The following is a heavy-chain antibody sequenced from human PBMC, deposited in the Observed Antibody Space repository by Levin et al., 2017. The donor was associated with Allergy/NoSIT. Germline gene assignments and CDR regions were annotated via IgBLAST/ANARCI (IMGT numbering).Heavy chain of an antibody. V-gene: IGHV3-49*03. CDR3: TRVIESVGKDHPSYYDYSGLDV. J-gene: IGHJ6*02. Sequence: GGSLRLSCTASGFTFGDSGMSWFRQAPGKGLEWVGFIRTKTYGETTEYAASVKGRFTISRDNSKSVAYLQMNSLKTEDTAVYFCTRVIESVGKDHPSYYDYSGLDVWGQGTTVTVSS. CDR1: GFTFGDSG. D-gene: IGHD6-13*01. CDR2: IRTKTYGETT.